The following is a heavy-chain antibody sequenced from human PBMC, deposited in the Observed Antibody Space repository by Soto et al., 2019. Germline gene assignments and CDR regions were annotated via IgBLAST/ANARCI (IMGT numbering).Heavy chain of an antibody. CDR3: ARAPPVDYDILTGYYRGDAFDI. D-gene: IGHD3-9*01. J-gene: IGHJ3*02. V-gene: IGHV1-18*01. CDR2: ISAYNGNT. CDR1: GYTFTSYG. Sequence: GASVKVSCKASGYTFTSYGISWVRQAPGQGLEWMGWISAYNGNTNYAQKLQGRVTMTADKSTSTAYMELRSLRSEDTAVYYCARAPPVDYDILTGYYRGDAFDIWGQGTMVTVSS.